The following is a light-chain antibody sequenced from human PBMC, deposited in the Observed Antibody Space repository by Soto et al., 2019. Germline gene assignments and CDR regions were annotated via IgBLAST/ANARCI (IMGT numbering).Light chain of an antibody. CDR1: SGAVTSGHY. CDR3: LLFYSGTSVI. Sequence: QAVVTQEPSLTVSPGGTVTLTCGSSSGAVTSGHYPYWFQQKPGQAPKKLIYDTSIKHSWTPARFSGSLLGGKAALTLSGAQPEDEAEFYCLLFYSGTSVIFGGGTKLTVL. CDR2: DTS. V-gene: IGLV7-46*01. J-gene: IGLJ2*01.